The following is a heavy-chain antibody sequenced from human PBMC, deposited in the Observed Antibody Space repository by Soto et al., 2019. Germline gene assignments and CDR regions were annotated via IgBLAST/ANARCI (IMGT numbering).Heavy chain of an antibody. Sequence: PSETLSLTCTVSGGSISSYYWSWIRQPPGKGLEWIGYIYYSGSTNYNPSLKSRVTISVDTSKNQFSLKLSSVTAADTAVYYCARFNSDVYGMDVWGQGTTVTVSS. J-gene: IGHJ6*02. CDR1: GGSISSYY. CDR2: IYYSGST. D-gene: IGHD1-20*01. V-gene: IGHV4-59*08. CDR3: ARFNSDVYGMDV.